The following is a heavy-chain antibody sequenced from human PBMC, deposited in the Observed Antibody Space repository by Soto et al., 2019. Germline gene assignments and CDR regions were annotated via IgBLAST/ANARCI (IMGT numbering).Heavy chain of an antibody. J-gene: IGHJ5*02. CDR2: ISDGGSNK. V-gene: IGHV3-30*03. CDR1: GFTFSNYG. Sequence: QVQLVESGGGVVQPGRSLRLSCTASGFTFSNYGMHWVRQAPGKGLEWVAVISDGGSNKDYADSVRGRFTISRDNSKNPLYLQMNSLTAQATAMYYCARGSIVVSSRDWLDPWGQGTLVTVSS. D-gene: IGHD3-22*01. CDR3: ARGSIVVSSRDWLDP.